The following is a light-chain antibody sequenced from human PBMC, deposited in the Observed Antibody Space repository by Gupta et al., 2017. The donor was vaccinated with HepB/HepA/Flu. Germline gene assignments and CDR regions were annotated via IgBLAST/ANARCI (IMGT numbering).Light chain of an antibody. CDR1: QSISTS. CDR3: QQTYSSPT. CDR2: TTS. V-gene: IGKV1-39*01. Sequence: DIPMTQSPSSLSASVGDRVTITCRASQSISTSLNWYQQKPGQAPKLLIYTTSRLQSGVPSRFSGSGSGTAFTLTISSLQPEDSATYYCQQTYSSPTFGQGTKVEIK. J-gene: IGKJ1*01.